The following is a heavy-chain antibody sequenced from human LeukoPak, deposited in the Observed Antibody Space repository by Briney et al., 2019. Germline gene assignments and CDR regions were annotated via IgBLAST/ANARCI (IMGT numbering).Heavy chain of an antibody. CDR3: ARDYKYAFDN. CDR1: GFTFSDYS. J-gene: IGHJ4*02. CDR2: IGIDSGNT. Sequence: GGSLRLSCAASGFTFSDYSMNWVRQAPGKGLEWISYIGIDSGNTNYADSVKGRFTISGDKAKNSLYLQMNSLRVEDTAVYYCARDYKYAFDNWGQETLVTVSS. V-gene: IGHV3-48*01. D-gene: IGHD5-24*01.